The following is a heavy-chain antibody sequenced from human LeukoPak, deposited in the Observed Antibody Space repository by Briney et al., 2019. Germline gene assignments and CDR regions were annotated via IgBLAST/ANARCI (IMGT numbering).Heavy chain of an antibody. V-gene: IGHV3-23*01. Sequence: GGSLRLSCAASGLTFFKYSMTWVRQAPGKGLEWVAAITASGASTDYADSVKGRFTISRDNSENTLYLQMNSLRAEDTAVYYCAKYATRETFFGDYWGQGTLIAVSS. CDR3: AKYATRETFFGDY. J-gene: IGHJ4*02. CDR1: GLTFFKYS. CDR2: ITASGAST. D-gene: IGHD2-8*01.